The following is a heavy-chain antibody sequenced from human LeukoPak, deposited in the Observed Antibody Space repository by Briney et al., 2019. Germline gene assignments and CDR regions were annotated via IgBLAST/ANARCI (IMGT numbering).Heavy chain of an antibody. CDR2: INHSGST. J-gene: IGHJ4*02. CDR3: ARGVMSDRSSTSCYDY. Sequence: SETLSLTCAVYGGSFSGYYWSWIRQPPGKGLEWIGEINHSGSTYYNPSLKSRVTISVDTSKNQFSLKLSSVTAADTAVYYCARGVMSDRSSTSCYDYWGQGTLVTVSS. D-gene: IGHD2-2*01. CDR1: GGSFSGYY. V-gene: IGHV4-34*09.